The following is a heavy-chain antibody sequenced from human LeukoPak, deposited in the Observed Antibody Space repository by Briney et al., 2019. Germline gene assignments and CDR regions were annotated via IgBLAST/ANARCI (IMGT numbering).Heavy chain of an antibody. V-gene: IGHV3-74*01. CDR2: INSDGSFT. CDR1: ELIFSNYW. D-gene: IGHD1-26*01. CDR3: ARVQVMGRYDWYDP. J-gene: IGHJ5*02. Sequence: GGSLRLSCAASELIFSNYWMHWVRQAPGKGLVWVSRINSDGSFTSYADSVKGRFTISRDNAKNTLYLQMNSLRAEDTAIYYCARVQVMGRYDWYDPWGQGTLVTVSS.